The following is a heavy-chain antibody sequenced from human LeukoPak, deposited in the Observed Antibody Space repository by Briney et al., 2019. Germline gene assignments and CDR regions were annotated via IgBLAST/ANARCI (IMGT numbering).Heavy chain of an antibody. Sequence: SGTLSLTCAVSGGSISSSNWWRWVRQPPGKGLEWIGDVYQSGSTNFNPSLKSRVSTSVDKSKNQFSLNLSSVTAADTAVYYCAQFSSHSDRLADYWGQGTLVTVSS. CDR3: AQFSSHSDRLADY. D-gene: IGHD6-6*01. V-gene: IGHV4-4*02. CDR1: GGSISSSNW. J-gene: IGHJ4*02. CDR2: VYQSGST.